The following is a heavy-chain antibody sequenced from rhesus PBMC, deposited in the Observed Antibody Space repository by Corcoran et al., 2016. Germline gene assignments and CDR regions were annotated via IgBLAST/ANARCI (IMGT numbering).Heavy chain of an antibody. CDR2: IYGSGGNT. V-gene: IGHV4S14*01. CDR1: GYSISSDY. J-gene: IGHJ4*01. CDR3: AAYRDGYSFFDS. Sequence: QVQLQESGPGLVKPSETLSLTCAVSGYSISSDYPSNGIRPPAGKGREWIGRIYGSGGNTYLNPSLKSRVTLSVDTSKNQFSLRLSSVTAADTAVYYCAAYRDGYSFFDSWGQGVLVTVSS. D-gene: IGHD5-30*01.